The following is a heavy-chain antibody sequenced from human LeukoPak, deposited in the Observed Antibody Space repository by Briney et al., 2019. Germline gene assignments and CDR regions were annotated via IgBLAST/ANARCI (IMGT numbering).Heavy chain of an antibody. D-gene: IGHD3-10*01. CDR2: ISWNTGST. CDR3: AKGGDFYGSGSYPNNWFGS. V-gene: IGHV3-9*01. J-gene: IGHJ5*01. CDR1: GFTFDDYA. Sequence: GRSLRLSCAASGFTFDDYAMHWVRQTAEKGLEWVSGISWNTGSTGYADSVKGRFTISRDNAKNSLYLQMNSLRTEDTALYYCAKGGDFYGSGSYPNNWFGSWGQGTQVTVSS.